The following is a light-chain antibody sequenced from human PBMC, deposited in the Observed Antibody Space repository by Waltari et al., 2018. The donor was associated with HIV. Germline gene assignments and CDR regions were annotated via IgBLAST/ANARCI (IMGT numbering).Light chain of an antibody. J-gene: IGLJ2*01. CDR2: HQN. V-gene: IGLV1-44*01. Sequence: QSVLTQPPSAPGTPGQRVTISCAGGRFNIGVNSVTTYQELPRTTPRLLMHHQNQRPSGGPDRFYGSNSGTSASLTISGLQSEDESDYSCAAWHDDQYAVFGGGT. CDR3: AAWHDDQYAV. CDR1: RFNIGVNS.